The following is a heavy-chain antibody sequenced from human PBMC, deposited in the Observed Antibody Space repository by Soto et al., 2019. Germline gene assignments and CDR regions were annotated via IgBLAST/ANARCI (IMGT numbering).Heavy chain of an antibody. V-gene: IGHV4-59*11. CDR3: TVGGAGHPFDY. CDR2: IHYSGST. Sequence: PSETLSLTCTVSGVSITSHDWTWIRQPPGKGLEWIGNIHYSGSTNYSPSLKGRVIISVDTSENQSSLKLSSVTTADTAVYYCTVGGAGHPFDYWGQGTLVTVSS. D-gene: IGHD3-16*01. CDR1: GVSITSHD. J-gene: IGHJ4*02.